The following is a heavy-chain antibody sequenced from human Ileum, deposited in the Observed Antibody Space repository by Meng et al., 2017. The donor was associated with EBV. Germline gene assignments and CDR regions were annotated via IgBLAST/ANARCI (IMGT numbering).Heavy chain of an antibody. CDR2: ISTNTGNP. Sequence: QMVQSGYELKQPGPSGKISCKASGSTFTNYALNWVRKAPGQGLEWMGWISTNTGNPTYAPGFTGRFVFPLDTSVSTAYLQISSLKAEDTAVYYCARSWGGGSSKEWGQGTLVTVSS. CDR3: ARSWGGGSSKE. CDR1: GSTFTNYA. V-gene: IGHV7-4-1*02. D-gene: IGHD2-15*01. J-gene: IGHJ4*02.